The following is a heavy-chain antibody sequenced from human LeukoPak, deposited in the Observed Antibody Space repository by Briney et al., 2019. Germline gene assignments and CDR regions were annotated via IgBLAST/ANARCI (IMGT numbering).Heavy chain of an antibody. CDR1: GFTFSTYV. Sequence: RGSLRLSCAASGFTFSTYVMHWVRQAPGKGLQWVAVILFDGSNKYYADSVKGRFIISRDNSTNTLYLQMNSLTAEDTAVYYCARVVAGSVYKNGMDVWGQGTTVTVSS. J-gene: IGHJ6*02. V-gene: IGHV3-30*01. D-gene: IGHD6-19*01. CDR3: ARVVAGSVYKNGMDV. CDR2: ILFDGSNK.